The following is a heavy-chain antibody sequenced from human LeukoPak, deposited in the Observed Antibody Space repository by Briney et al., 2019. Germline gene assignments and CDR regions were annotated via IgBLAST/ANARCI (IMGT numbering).Heavy chain of an antibody. J-gene: IGHJ4*02. Sequence: ASVKVSCKASGYTFTSYDINWVRQATGQGLEWMGWMNPNSGNTGYAQKFQGRVTMTRNTSISTAYMELCSLRSEDTAVYYCARGVRMVRGVIGFYWGQGTLVTVSS. CDR1: GYTFTSYD. V-gene: IGHV1-8*01. D-gene: IGHD3-10*01. CDR3: ARGVRMVRGVIGFY. CDR2: MNPNSGNT.